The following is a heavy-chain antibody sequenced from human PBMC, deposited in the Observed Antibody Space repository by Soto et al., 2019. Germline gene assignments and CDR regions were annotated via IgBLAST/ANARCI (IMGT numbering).Heavy chain of an antibody. D-gene: IGHD3-3*01. CDR1: VGSFSAYY. CDR2: IHHSGST. V-gene: IGHV4-34*01. Sequence: SETLSLTCAVYVGSFSAYYWSWIRQPPGKGLEWIGEIHHSGSTNYNPSLKSRVTISLDASKNQFSLKLGSVTAADTAVYYCARGRIYREEVFGVAIERGGWLDPWGQGTLVTVYS. J-gene: IGHJ5*02. CDR3: ARGRIYREEVFGVAIERGGWLDP.